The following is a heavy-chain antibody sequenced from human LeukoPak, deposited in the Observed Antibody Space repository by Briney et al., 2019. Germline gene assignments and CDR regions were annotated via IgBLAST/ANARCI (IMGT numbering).Heavy chain of an antibody. J-gene: IGHJ6*02. CDR1: GFTFSSYA. D-gene: IGHD3-3*01. CDR3: AKVVGPYYDFWSGYLEKNYYYYYGMDV. CDR2: ISGNGGST. Sequence: GGSLRLSCAASGFTFSSYAMSWVRQAPGKGLEWVSAISGNGGSTYYADSVKGRFTISRDNSKNTLYLQMNSLRAEDTAVYYCAKVVGPYYDFWSGYLEKNYYYYYGMDVWGQGTTVTVSS. V-gene: IGHV3-23*01.